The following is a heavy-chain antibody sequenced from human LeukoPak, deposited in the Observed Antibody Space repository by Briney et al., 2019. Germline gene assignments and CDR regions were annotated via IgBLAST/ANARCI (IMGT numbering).Heavy chain of an antibody. D-gene: IGHD6-13*01. CDR3: AREQQLVLRSSDAFDI. CDR2: VSGSGGST. CDR1: GFTFSSYA. V-gene: IGHV3-23*01. J-gene: IGHJ3*02. Sequence: PGGSLRLSCAASGFTFSSYAMTWVRQAPGKGLEWVSTVSGSGGSTYYADSVKGRFTISRDNAKNSLYLQMNSLRAEDTAVYYCAREQQLVLRSSDAFDIWGQGTMVTVSS.